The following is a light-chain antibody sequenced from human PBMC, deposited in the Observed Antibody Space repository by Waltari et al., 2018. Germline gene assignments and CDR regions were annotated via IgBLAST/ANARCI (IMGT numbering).Light chain of an antibody. V-gene: IGLV3-1*01. CDR3: QAWDNSTVV. CDR1: KLGAKY. Sequence: SYELTQPPSVSVYTGQTASIPCSGDKLGAKYASWYQQKPGQSPVLVIYQDDKRPSGIPERFSGSNSGDTATLTIGGTQATDEADYFCQAWDNSTVVFGGGTKLTVL. CDR2: QDD. J-gene: IGLJ2*01.